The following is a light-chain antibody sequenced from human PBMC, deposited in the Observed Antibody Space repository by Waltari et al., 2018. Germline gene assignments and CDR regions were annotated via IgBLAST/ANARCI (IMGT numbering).Light chain of an antibody. CDR3: QQYYSLPWT. V-gene: IGKV4-1*01. CDR2: GAS. J-gene: IGKJ1*01. CDR1: QSVLYSSNNKNH. Sequence: DIVMTQSPDSLAVSLGERATINCKSSQSVLYSSNNKNHLAWYQQKPGQPPKLLVYGASTRDSGVPDRVSGSGSGTDFTLTISSLQAEDVAVYYCQQYYSLPWTFGQGTKVEIK.